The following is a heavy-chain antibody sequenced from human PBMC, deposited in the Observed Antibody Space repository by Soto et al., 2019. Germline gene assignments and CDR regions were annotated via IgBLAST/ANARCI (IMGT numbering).Heavy chain of an antibody. CDR3: ARLMTTVTTYYYYYYGMDV. J-gene: IGHJ6*02. V-gene: IGHV3-23*01. CDR1: GFTFSSYA. CDR2: ISGSGGST. Sequence: EVQLLESGGGLVQPGGSLRLSCAASGFTFSSYAMSWVRQAPGKGLEWVSAISGSGGSTYYADSVKGRFTISRDNSKNTLYLQMNSLRAEDTAVYYCARLMTTVTTYYYYYYGMDVWGQGTTVTVSS. D-gene: IGHD4-17*01.